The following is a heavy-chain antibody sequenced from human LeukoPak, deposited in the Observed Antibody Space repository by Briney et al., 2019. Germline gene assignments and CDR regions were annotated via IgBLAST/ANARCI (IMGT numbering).Heavy chain of an antibody. D-gene: IGHD3-10*01. V-gene: IGHV1-3*01. CDR1: GYTFTSYA. J-gene: IGHJ4*02. Sequence: ASVKVSCKASGYTFTSYAMHWVRQAPGQRLEWMGWINAGNGNTKYSQKFQGRVTITRDTSASTAYMELSSLRSEDTAVYYGARDYMEYGSGSYMGYFDYWGQGTLVTVSS. CDR3: ARDYMEYGSGSYMGYFDY. CDR2: INAGNGNT.